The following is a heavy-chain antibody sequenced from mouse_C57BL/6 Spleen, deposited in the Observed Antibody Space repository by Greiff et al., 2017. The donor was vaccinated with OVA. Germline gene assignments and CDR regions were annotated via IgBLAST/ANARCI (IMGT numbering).Heavy chain of an antibody. CDR1: GYTFTSYW. D-gene: IGHD1-1*01. V-gene: IGHV1-69*01. CDR2: IDPSDSYT. Sequence: VQLQQPGAELVMPGASVKLSCKASGYTFTSYWMHWVKQRPGQGLEWIGEIDPSDSYTNYNQKFKGKSTLTVDKSSSTAYMQLSSLTSEDSAVYYCARYDTTGGYWGQGTTLTVSS. J-gene: IGHJ2*01. CDR3: ARYDTTGGY.